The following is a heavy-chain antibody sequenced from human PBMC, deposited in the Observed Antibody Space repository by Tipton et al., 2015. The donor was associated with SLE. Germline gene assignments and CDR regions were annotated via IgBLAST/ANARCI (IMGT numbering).Heavy chain of an antibody. J-gene: IGHJ4*02. V-gene: IGHV4-39*07. D-gene: IGHD2/OR15-2a*01. CDR1: GGSISSRTYY. CDR2: IYHSGYT. Sequence: TLSLTCTVSGGSISSRTYYWGWIRQSPGKGLEWIGSIYHSGYTYYNPSLESRLSISVDTSKNQFSLQLTSVTAADTAVYYCARDSTRWSFWGQGTLVTVSS. CDR3: ARDSTRWSF.